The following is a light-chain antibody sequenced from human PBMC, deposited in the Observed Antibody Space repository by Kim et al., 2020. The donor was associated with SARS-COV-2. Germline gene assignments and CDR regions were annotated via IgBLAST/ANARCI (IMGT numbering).Light chain of an antibody. CDR1: QSISSW. Sequence: DIQMTQSPSTLSASVGDSVTITCRASQSISSWLAWYQQKPGNAPKVLIYDASSLKSGVPSRFSGSGSGTEFTLTISSLQPDDFATYYCQQYNSDSPVTFGGGTKVDI. CDR2: DAS. CDR3: QQYNSDSPVT. V-gene: IGKV1-5*01. J-gene: IGKJ4*01.